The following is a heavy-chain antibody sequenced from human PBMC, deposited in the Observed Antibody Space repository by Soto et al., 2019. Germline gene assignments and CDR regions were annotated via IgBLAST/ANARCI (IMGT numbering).Heavy chain of an antibody. V-gene: IGHV3-30-3*01. Sequence: VQLVESGGGVVQPGRSLRLSCAASGFTFSSYAMHWVRQAPGKGLEWVAVISYDGSNKYYADSVKGRFTISRDNSKNTLYLQMNSLRAEDTAVYYCARGYESSGDLGTENEYFQHWGQGTLVTVSS. CDR2: ISYDGSNK. D-gene: IGHD3-22*01. CDR3: ARGYESSGDLGTENEYFQH. CDR1: GFTFSSYA. J-gene: IGHJ1*01.